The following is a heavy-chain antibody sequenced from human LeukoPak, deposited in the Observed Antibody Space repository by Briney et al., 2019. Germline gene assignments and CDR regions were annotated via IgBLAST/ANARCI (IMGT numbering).Heavy chain of an antibody. CDR1: GFTFSSYS. D-gene: IGHD2-2*01. CDR2: IIRSGGST. V-gene: IGHV3-23*01. CDR3: AKEAVVPAAHFDY. J-gene: IGHJ4*02. Sequence: GGSLRLSCAASGFTFSSYSMNWVRQAPGKGLEWVSGIIRSGGSTYYADSVKGRFTISRDNSKNTLYLQMNSLRAEDTAVYYCAKEAVVPAAHFDYWGQGTLVTVSS.